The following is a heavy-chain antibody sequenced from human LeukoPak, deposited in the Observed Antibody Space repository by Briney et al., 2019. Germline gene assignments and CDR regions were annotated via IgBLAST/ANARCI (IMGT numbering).Heavy chain of an antibody. CDR1: GGSFSGYY. D-gene: IGHD6-6*01. Sequence: SETRSLTCAVYGGSFSGYYWSWIRQPPGKGLEWIGEINHSGSTNYNPALKSRVTISVDTSKNQFSLKLSSVTASDTAVYYCARAIRAARPSGFHYWGQGTLVTVSS. CDR2: INHSGST. CDR3: ARAIRAARPSGFHY. V-gene: IGHV4-34*01. J-gene: IGHJ4*02.